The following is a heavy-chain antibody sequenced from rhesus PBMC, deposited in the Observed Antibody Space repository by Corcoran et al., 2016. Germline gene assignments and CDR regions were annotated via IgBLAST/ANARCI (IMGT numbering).Heavy chain of an antibody. J-gene: IGHJ4*01. V-gene: IGHV4-127*01. CDR3: AKYGGDY. D-gene: IGHD2-15*01. CDR1: GYSIRSGLG. Sequence: QVQLQESGPGLVKPSETLSPTCAVSGYSIRSGLGWSWIRQPPGKGLEWIGYIGGSSGGTNYNPSLKSRVTISKDTSKNQFSLKLNSVTAADTTVYYCAKYGGDYWGQGVLVTVSS. CDR2: IGGSSGGT.